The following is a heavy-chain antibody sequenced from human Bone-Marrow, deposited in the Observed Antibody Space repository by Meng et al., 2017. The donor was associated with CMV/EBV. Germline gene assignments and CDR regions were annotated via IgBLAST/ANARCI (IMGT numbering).Heavy chain of an antibody. CDR2: IRSKANSYAT. J-gene: IGHJ6*02. Sequence: GESLKISCAASGFTFSGSAMHWVRQASGKGLEWVGRIRSKANSYATAYAASVKGRFTISRDNSKNTLYLQMNSRRAEDTAVYYCAKDLDIVVVPAAIPGAGGMDVWGQGTTVTVSS. V-gene: IGHV3-73*01. D-gene: IGHD2-2*02. CDR3: AKDLDIVVVPAAIPGAGGMDV. CDR1: GFTFSGSA.